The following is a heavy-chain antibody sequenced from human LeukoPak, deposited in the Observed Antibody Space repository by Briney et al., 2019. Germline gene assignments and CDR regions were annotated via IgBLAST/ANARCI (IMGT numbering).Heavy chain of an antibody. CDR3: ARDRPNYYDTHDAFDI. CDR1: DGSTTGYY. J-gene: IGHJ3*02. D-gene: IGHD3-22*01. CDR2: VYYTGRT. V-gene: IGHV4-59*01. Sequence: SETLSLTCSVSDGSTTGYYWSWIRQPPGKGLEWIAYVYYTGRTLYNPSLESRVTISVDTSKNQFSLKLSSVTAADTAVYYCARDRPNYYDTHDAFDIWGQGTMVTVSS.